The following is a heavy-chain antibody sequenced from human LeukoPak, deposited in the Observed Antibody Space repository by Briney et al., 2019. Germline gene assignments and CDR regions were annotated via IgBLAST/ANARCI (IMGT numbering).Heavy chain of an antibody. CDR3: AKEIAVVAAPYYYYYYGMDV. CDR2: ISYDGSNK. V-gene: IGHV3-30*18. J-gene: IGHJ6*02. D-gene: IGHD2-15*01. Sequence: RDARVNEIERVAVISYDGSNKYYADSVKGRFTISRDNSKNTLYLQMNSLRAEDTAVYYCAKEIAVVAAPYYYYYYGMDVWGQGTTVTVSS.